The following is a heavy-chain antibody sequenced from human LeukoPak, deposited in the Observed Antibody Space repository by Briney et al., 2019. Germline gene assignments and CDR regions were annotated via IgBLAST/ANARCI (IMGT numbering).Heavy chain of an antibody. J-gene: IGHJ4*02. Sequence: ASVKVSCKASGYTFTSYYMHSVRQDPGQGREWIGIIKLSGGSTSYAPKFQGRVTMTRDTSTSTLYIGLSSLRSATTPVCFTARTAAIREGFDYWGQGPLVSVSS. CDR2: IKLSGGST. V-gene: IGHV1-46*01. CDR1: GYTFTSYY. CDR3: ARTAAIREGFDY. D-gene: IGHD2-2*02.